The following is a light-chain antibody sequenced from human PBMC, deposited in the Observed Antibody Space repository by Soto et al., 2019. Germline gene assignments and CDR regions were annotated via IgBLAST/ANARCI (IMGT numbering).Light chain of an antibody. CDR3: QHYDSALWT. Sequence: EIVLTQSPGTLSLSPGERAILYCRASQSVNRNNVAWYQQTPGQAPRLLVYGASSRATGIPDRFSGSGAGTDFTLTISRVEPEDFAVYYCQHYDSALWTFGQGTKVEIK. CDR2: GAS. J-gene: IGKJ1*01. CDR1: QSVNRNN. V-gene: IGKV3-20*01.